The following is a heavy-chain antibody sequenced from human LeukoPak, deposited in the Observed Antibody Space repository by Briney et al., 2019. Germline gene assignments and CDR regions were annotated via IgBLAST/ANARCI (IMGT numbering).Heavy chain of an antibody. V-gene: IGHV3-23*01. CDR3: AKDETLTRFSDAFDI. Sequence: GGSLRLSCAASGFTFSSYSMSWVRQAPGKGLEWVSAISGSGGSTYYADSVKGRFTISRDNSKNTLYLQMNSLRAEDTAVYYCAKDETLTRFSDAFDIWGQGTMVNVSS. CDR2: ISGSGGST. CDR1: GFTFSSYS. J-gene: IGHJ3*02. D-gene: IGHD3-3*01.